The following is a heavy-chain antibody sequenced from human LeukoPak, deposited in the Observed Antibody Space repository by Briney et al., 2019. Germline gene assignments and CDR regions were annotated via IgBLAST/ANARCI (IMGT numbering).Heavy chain of an antibody. D-gene: IGHD2-2*01. CDR1: GGTLSSYA. CDR2: IIPIFGTA. V-gene: IGHV1-69*01. J-gene: IGHJ1*01. CDR3: ARGYCSSTSCWAPTLPGEYFQH. Sequence: SVKVSCKASGGTLSSYAISWVRQAPGQGLEWMGGIIPIFGTANYAQKFQGRVTITADESTSTAYMELSSLRSEDTAVYYCARGYCSSTSCWAPTLPGEYFQHWGQGTLVTVSS.